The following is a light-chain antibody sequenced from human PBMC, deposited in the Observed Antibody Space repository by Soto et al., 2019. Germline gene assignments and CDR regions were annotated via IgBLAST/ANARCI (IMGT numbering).Light chain of an antibody. CDR2: GAS. CDR1: QSIGSK. Sequence: EIKMAQSPDTLSVSPGERATLSCRASQSIGSKLAWYQQRPGQAPRLLIYGASTRATGVPVRFRGGGSGTEFTLTISGLQSEDFAVYCCQQYDKWPPTFGGGTKVEIK. J-gene: IGKJ4*01. V-gene: IGKV3-15*01. CDR3: QQYDKWPPT.